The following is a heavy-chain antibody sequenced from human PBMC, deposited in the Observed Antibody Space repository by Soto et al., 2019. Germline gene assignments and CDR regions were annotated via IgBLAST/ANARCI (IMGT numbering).Heavy chain of an antibody. V-gene: IGHV3-21*01. CDR3: ARANYYDSSGYWVYYYGMDV. J-gene: IGHJ6*02. CDR1: GFTFSSYS. CDR2: ISSSSSYV. D-gene: IGHD3-22*01. Sequence: ESGGGLVKPGGSLRLSCAASGFTFSSYSMNWVRQAPGKGLEWVSSISSSSSYVYYADSVKGRFTISRDNAKNSLYLQMNSLRAEDTAVYYCARANYYDSSGYWVYYYGMDVWGQGTTVTVSS.